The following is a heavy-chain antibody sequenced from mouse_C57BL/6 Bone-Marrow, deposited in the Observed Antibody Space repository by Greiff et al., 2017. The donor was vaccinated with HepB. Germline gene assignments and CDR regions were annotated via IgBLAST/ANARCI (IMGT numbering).Heavy chain of an antibody. V-gene: IGHV1-64*01. CDR1: GYTFTSYW. CDR3: ARPGYSRAMDY. D-gene: IGHD2-5*01. CDR2: IHPNSGST. Sequence: VQLQQPGAELVKPGASVKLSCKASGYTFTSYWMHWVKQRPGQGLEWIGMIHPNSGSTNYNEKFKSKATLTVDKSSSTAYMQLSSLTSEDSAVYYCARPGYSRAMDYWGQGTSVTVSS. J-gene: IGHJ4*01.